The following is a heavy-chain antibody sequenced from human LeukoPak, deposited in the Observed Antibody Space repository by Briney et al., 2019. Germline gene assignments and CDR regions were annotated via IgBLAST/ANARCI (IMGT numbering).Heavy chain of an antibody. D-gene: IGHD3-10*01. CDR3: ARARVPGELNY. V-gene: IGHV3-48*03. Sequence: GGSLRLSCAASRFTFSSYEMNWVRQAPGKGLEWVSYISSSATTILYADSVKGRFTISRDNAKNSLYLQMNSLRAEDTAIYYCARARVPGELNYWGQGTLVTVSS. CDR1: RFTFSSYE. CDR2: ISSSATTI. J-gene: IGHJ4*02.